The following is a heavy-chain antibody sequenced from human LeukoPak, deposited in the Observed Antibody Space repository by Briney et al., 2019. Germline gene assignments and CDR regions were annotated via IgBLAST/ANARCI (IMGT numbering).Heavy chain of an antibody. CDR2: IYSGGDT. CDR1: GFSVSSNY. J-gene: IGHJ4*02. D-gene: IGHD3-22*01. V-gene: IGHV3-53*01. CDR3: SRALYKYDSSGYYYKDY. Sequence: GGSLRLSCAASGFSVSSNYMNWVRQAPGKGLEWVSVIYSGGDTYYADSVKGRFNISRDNSRNTLYLQINSLRAEDTAVYFCSRALYKYDSSGYYYKDYWGQGTLVTVSS.